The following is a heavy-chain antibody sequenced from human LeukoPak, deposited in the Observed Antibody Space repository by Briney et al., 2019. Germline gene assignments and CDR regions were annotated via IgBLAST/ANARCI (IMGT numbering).Heavy chain of an antibody. Sequence: PSETLSLTCTVSGGSISSYYWSWIRQPPGKGLEWIGRIYTSGSTNYNPSLKSRVTMSVDTSKNQFSLKLNSVTAADTAVYYCARTYSGSYEGAFDIWGQGTVVTVSS. CDR2: IYTSGST. D-gene: IGHD1-26*01. CDR1: GGSISSYY. V-gene: IGHV4-4*07. J-gene: IGHJ3*02. CDR3: ARTYSGSYEGAFDI.